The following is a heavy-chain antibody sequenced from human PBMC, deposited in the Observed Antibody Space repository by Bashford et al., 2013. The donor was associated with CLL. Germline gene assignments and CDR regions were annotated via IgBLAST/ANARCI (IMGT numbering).Heavy chain of an antibody. V-gene: IGHV5-51*01. J-gene: IGHJ4*02. D-gene: IGHD5-12*01. CDR3: ARRSASLGYSAYALDY. CDR2: IYPGDSDT. CDR1: GYTFTSYW. Sequence: LGESLKISCKGSGYTFTSYWIGWVRQMPGKGLEWIGIIYPGDSDTKYSPSFQGQVTISAAKSINTAYLQWSSLKASDTAMYYCARRSASLGYSAYALDYWGQGTLVTVSS.